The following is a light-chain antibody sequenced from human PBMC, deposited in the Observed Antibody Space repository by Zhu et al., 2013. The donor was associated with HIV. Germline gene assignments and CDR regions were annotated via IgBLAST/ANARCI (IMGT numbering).Light chain of an antibody. CDR3: QQSYSTLGLT. J-gene: IGKJ4*01. Sequence: DIQMTQSPSSLSASVGDRITITCRASQSISVYVNWYQQKPGKAPNLLIYAASSLQTGVPSRFSGSGSGTDFTLTISTLQPEDFATYYCQQSYSTLGLTFGGGTKVEI. V-gene: IGKV1-39*01. CDR2: AAS. CDR1: QSISVY.